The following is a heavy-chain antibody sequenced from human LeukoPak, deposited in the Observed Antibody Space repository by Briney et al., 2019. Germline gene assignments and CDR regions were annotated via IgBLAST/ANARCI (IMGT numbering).Heavy chain of an antibody. D-gene: IGHD6-19*01. V-gene: IGHV1-46*01. CDR1: GYTFTSYY. CDR3: ARRYSSGWYADY. J-gene: IGHJ4*02. CDR2: INPSGGST. Sequence: GASVKVSCKASGYTFTSYYMHWVRQAPGQGLEWMGIINPSGGSTSYAQKFQGRVTMTRDMSTSTVYMELSSLRSEDTAVYYCARRYSSGWYADYWGQGTQVTVSS.